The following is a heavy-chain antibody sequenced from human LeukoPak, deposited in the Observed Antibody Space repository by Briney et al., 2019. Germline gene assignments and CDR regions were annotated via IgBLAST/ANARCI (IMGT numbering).Heavy chain of an antibody. CDR3: ARVFRHSSSWYSAGDAFDT. D-gene: IGHD6-13*01. CDR2: ISAYNGNT. Sequence: ASVKVSCKASGYTFTSYGISWVRQAPGQGLEWMGWISAYNGNTNYAQKLQGRVTMTTDTSTSTAYMELRSLRSDDTAVYYCARVFRHSSSWYSAGDAFDTWGQGTMVTVAS. V-gene: IGHV1-18*01. J-gene: IGHJ3*02. CDR1: GYTFTSYG.